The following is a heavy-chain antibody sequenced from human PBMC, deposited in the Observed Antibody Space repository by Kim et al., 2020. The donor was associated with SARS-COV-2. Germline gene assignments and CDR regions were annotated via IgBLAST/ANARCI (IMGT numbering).Heavy chain of an antibody. CDR3: AKDGHYGDFSYAFDL. Sequence: GGSLRLSCTASRLSFSHFAMAWVRQAPGKGLEWVSSISGSGDNTYYADSVKGRFTISRDNSRDTVYLEMHSLRGEDTALYYCAKDGHYGDFSYAFDLWG. D-gene: IGHD4-17*01. V-gene: IGHV3-23*01. CDR2: ISGSGDNT. CDR1: RLSFSHFA. J-gene: IGHJ3*01.